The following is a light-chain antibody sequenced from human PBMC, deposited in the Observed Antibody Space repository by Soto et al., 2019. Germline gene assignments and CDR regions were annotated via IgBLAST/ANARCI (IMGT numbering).Light chain of an antibody. J-gene: IGLJ2*01. V-gene: IGLV2-14*01. CDR2: EVD. Sequence: QSALTQPASVSGSPGQSITIACTGTSSDVGNYNYVSWYQQHPGKAPKFMIYEVDKRPSGVSDRFSGSKSGNTASLTISGLQAEDEAYYYCISYTTGSTPVFGGGTKVTVL. CDR3: ISYTTGSTPV. CDR1: SSDVGNYNY.